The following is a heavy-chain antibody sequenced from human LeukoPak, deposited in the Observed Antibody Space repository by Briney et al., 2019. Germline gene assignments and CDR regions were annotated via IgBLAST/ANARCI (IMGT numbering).Heavy chain of an antibody. V-gene: IGHV3-53*04. CDR1: GFSVSGNY. Sequence: GGSLRLSCAASGFSVSGNYMSWVRQAPGKGLEWVSVIYNGGSIYYADSVKGRFTISRHNSKNTLYLQMNSLRPEDTAVYYCASGSRFDYWGQGTLVTVSS. CDR2: IYNGGSI. CDR3: ASGSRFDY. D-gene: IGHD5/OR15-5a*01. J-gene: IGHJ4*02.